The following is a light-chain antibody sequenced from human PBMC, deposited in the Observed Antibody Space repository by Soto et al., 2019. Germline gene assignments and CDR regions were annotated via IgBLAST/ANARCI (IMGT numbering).Light chain of an antibody. CDR2: AAS. J-gene: IGKJ4*01. Sequence: DIQLTQSPSFLSASVGGRVTITCRANQGISSYLAWYQLKPGRAPKLLIYAASTLQSGVPSRFSGSGFGTEFTLTISSLQPEDFATYYCLQVNSYPLTFGGGTKVEIK. CDR3: LQVNSYPLT. V-gene: IGKV1-9*01. CDR1: QGISSY.